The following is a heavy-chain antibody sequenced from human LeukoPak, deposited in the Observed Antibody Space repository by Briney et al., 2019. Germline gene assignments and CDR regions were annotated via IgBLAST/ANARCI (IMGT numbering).Heavy chain of an antibody. V-gene: IGHV4-59*01. CDR1: GGSISSYY. Sequence: KPSETLSLTCTVSGGSISSYYWSWIRQPPGKGLEWIGYIYYSGSTNYNPSLKSRVTISVDTSKNQFSLKLSSVTAADTAVYYCAREYCGGDCYYHWGQGTLVTVSS. CDR3: AREYCGGDCYYH. D-gene: IGHD2-21*01. J-gene: IGHJ4*02. CDR2: IYYSGST.